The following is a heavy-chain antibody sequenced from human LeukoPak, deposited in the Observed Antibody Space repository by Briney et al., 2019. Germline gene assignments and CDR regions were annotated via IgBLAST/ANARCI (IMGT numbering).Heavy chain of an antibody. J-gene: IGHJ1*01. V-gene: IGHV3-72*01. CDR3: ADIGGGGSNTR. CDR2: IRKKSDSYTT. Sequence: PGGSLRLSCVASGFTVSDHYLDWVRQAPGKGLEWAGLIRKKSDSYTTEYAASVKGRFTISRDDPTNSVYLQMSSLKSEDTAVYYCADIGGGGSNTRWGEGTVVTVSS. D-gene: IGHD2-15*01. CDR1: GFTVSDHY.